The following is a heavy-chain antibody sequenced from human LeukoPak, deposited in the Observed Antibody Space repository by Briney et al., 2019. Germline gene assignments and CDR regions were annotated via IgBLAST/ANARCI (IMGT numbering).Heavy chain of an antibody. CDR2: IYTSGST. CDR3: ARPDSSGSFDY. J-gene: IGHJ4*02. V-gene: IGHV4-61*02. Sequence: PSQTLSLTCTVSGGSISSGSYYWSWIRQPAGKGLEWIGRIYTSGSTNYNPSLNSRVTISVDTSKNQFSLKLSSVTAADTAVYYCARPDSSGSFDYWGQGTLVTVSS. CDR1: GGSISSGSYY. D-gene: IGHD6-19*01.